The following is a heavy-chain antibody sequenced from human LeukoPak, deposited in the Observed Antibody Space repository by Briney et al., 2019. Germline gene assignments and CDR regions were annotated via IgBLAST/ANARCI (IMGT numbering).Heavy chain of an antibody. Sequence: GGSLRLSCAASGFTFSDYYMSWIRQAPGKGLEWVSYISSSGSTIYYADSVKGRFTISRDNAKNSLYLQMNSLRAEDTAVYYCARVMYNWNDVGAFDIWGQGTVVTVSS. CDR2: ISSSGSTI. J-gene: IGHJ3*02. V-gene: IGHV3-11*01. CDR1: GFTFSDYY. D-gene: IGHD1-1*01. CDR3: ARVMYNWNDVGAFDI.